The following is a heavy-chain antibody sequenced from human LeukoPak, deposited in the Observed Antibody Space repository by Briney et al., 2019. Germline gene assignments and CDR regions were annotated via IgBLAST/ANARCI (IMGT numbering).Heavy chain of an antibody. CDR3: ARLITGTTVWYYYYYMDV. CDR2: IYTSGST. D-gene: IGHD1-7*01. Sequence: SETLSLTCTVSGGSISSYYWSWIRQPPGKGLEWIGYIYTSGSTNYNPSLKSRVTISVDTSKNQFSLKLSSVTAADTAVYYCARLITGTTVWYYYYYMDVWGKGTTVTVSS. V-gene: IGHV4-4*09. J-gene: IGHJ6*03. CDR1: GGSISSYY.